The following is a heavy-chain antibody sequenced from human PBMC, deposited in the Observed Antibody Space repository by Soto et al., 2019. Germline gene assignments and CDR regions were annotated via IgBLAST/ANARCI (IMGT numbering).Heavy chain of an antibody. J-gene: IGHJ5*02. CDR3: ARSSAWPTPNWFDP. V-gene: IGHV1-18*01. CDR1: GYTFTSYG. CDR2: ISAYNGNT. D-gene: IGHD2-15*01. Sequence: QVQLVQSGAEVKKPGASVKVSCKASGYTFTSYGISWVRQAPGQGLEWMGWISAYNGNTNYAQKLQGRVTMTTDTATSTDYMELRSLRPDDTAVYYCARSSAWPTPNWFDPWGQGTLVTVSS.